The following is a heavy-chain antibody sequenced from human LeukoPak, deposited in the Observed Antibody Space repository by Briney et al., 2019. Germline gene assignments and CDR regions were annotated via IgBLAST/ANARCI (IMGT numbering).Heavy chain of an antibody. CDR3: ARNFYGPGNYVDY. CDR2: IWYDGTNK. D-gene: IGHD3-10*01. V-gene: IGHV3-33*08. J-gene: IGHJ4*02. CDR1: GFTFSSYA. Sequence: GGSLRLSCAASGFTFSSYAMSWVRQAPGKGLEWVAAIWYDGTNKYYADSVKGRFTISRDNSKNTLYLQMNSLRAEDTAVYYCARNFYGPGNYVDYWGQGTLVTVSS.